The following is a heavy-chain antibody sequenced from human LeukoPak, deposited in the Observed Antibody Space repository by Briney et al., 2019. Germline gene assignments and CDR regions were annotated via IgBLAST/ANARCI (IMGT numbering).Heavy chain of an antibody. CDR2: IYFSGAT. J-gene: IGHJ5*02. CDR3: VRHLGANTWMGNWFDP. CDR1: GGSISSGYS. D-gene: IGHD1-1*01. Sequence: SETLSLTCTVSGGSISSGYSWGWIRQPPGKGLAWIGSIYFSGATYYNPSLKSRVTISVDTSRNQFSLKLNSVTAADTAIYYCVRHLGANTWMGNWFDPWGQGTLVTVSS. V-gene: IGHV4-39*01.